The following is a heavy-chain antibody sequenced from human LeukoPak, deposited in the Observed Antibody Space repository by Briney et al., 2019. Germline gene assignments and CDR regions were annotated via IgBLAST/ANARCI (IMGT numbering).Heavy chain of an antibody. V-gene: IGHV1-2*02. Sequence: GASVKVSCKASGYTFTGYYMHWVRQAPGQGLEWMGWINPNSGGTNYAQKFQGRVTMTRDTSISTAYMELSRLRSDDTAVYYCARANSGSYYLMRYRGQGTLVTVSS. CDR1: GYTFTGYY. CDR2: INPNSGGT. J-gene: IGHJ4*02. D-gene: IGHD1-26*01. CDR3: ARANSGSYYLMRY.